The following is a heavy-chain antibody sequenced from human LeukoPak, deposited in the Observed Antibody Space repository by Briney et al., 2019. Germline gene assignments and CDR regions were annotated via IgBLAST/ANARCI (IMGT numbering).Heavy chain of an antibody. D-gene: IGHD2-2*01. Sequence: SETLSLTCAVYGGSFSGYYWSWIRQPPGKGLEWIGEINHSGSTNYNPSLKSRVTISVDTSKNQFSLKLNSVTAADTAVYYCARGPNHCSSTSRYLRGYYYGMDVWGQGTTVTVSS. CDR2: INHSGST. J-gene: IGHJ6*02. V-gene: IGHV4-34*01. CDR1: GGSFSGYY. CDR3: ARGPNHCSSTSRYLRGYYYGMDV.